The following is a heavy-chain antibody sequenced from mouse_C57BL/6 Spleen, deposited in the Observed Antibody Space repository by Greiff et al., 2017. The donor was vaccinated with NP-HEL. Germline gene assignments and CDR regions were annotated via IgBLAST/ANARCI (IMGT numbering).Heavy chain of an antibody. V-gene: IGHV5-9-1*02. D-gene: IGHD2-3*01. CDR1: GFTFSSYA. J-gene: IGHJ3*01. CDR3: TSPYDGSWFAY. CDR2: ISSGGDYI. Sequence: EVQGVESGEGLVKPGGSLKLSCAASGFTFSSYAMSWVRQTPEKRLEWVAYISSGGDYIYYADTVKGRFTISRDNARNTLYLQMSSLKSEDTAMYYCTSPYDGSWFAYWGQGTLVTVSA.